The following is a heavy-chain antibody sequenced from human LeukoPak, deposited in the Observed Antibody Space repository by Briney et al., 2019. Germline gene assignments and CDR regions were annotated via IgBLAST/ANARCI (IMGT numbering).Heavy chain of an antibody. J-gene: IGHJ4*02. CDR1: GDSISSSDYY. Sequence: SETLALTCTVSGDSISSSDYYWGWIRQPPGKGLGWIGTISYSGSTYYNPSLQSRVTISVDTSKNQFSLELSSVTAADTAVYYCARGSRRLADFHYWGQGTLVTVSS. CDR3: ARGSRRLADFHY. D-gene: IGHD1-26*01. CDR2: ISYSGST. V-gene: IGHV4-39*01.